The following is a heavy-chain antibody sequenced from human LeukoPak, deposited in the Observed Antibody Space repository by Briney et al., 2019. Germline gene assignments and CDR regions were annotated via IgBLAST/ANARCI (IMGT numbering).Heavy chain of an antibody. D-gene: IGHD2/OR15-2a*01. CDR3: AKVTNAVEYPYWYFDL. J-gene: IGHJ2*01. CDR1: GLTFSSYA. CDR2: ISGSSGHT. Sequence: PGGSLRLSCAASGLTFSSYAMSWVRQAPGKGLEWVSAISGSSGHTYYADSVKGRFTISRDSFKNTLSLQMDSLRAEDTATYYCAKVTNAVEYPYWYFDLWGRGTLVTVSS. V-gene: IGHV3-23*01.